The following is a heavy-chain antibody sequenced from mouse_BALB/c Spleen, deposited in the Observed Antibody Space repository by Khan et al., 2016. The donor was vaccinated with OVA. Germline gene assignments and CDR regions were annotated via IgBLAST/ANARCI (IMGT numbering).Heavy chain of an antibody. V-gene: IGHV1S41*01. Sequence: DLVKPGASVKLSCKASGYTFTSYWINWIKQRPGQGLEWIGRIGPGSSNAYYNDMFKGQATLTVDTSSNTAYIQLSSLSSEDSAVYFCARENDYGRSCYAMDYWGQGTSVTGSA. D-gene: IGHD1-1*01. CDR1: GYTFTSYW. J-gene: IGHJ4*01. CDR3: ARENDYGRSCYAMDY. CDR2: IGPGSSNA.